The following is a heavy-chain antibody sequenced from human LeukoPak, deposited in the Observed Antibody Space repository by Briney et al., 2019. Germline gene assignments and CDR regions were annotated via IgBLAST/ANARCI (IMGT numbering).Heavy chain of an antibody. J-gene: IGHJ4*02. CDR2: IYHSGST. CDR3: ARYDVWGSYRAFDY. D-gene: IGHD3-16*02. V-gene: IGHV4-38-2*02. CDR1: GYSISSDYY. Sequence: ASETLSLTCTVSGYSISSDYYWGWIRQPPGKGLEWIGTIYHSGSTYYNPSLKSQVTISVDTSKNQFSLKLSSVTAADTAVYYCARYDVWGSYRAFDYWGQGTLVTVSS.